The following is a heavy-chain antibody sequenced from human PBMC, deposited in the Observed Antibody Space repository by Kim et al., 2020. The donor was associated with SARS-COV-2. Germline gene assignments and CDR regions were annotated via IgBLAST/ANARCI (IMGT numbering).Heavy chain of an antibody. CDR1: GFTFSSYG. V-gene: IGHV3-33*06. D-gene: IGHD6-19*01. CDR3: AKDSSGWYYYYYGMDV. CDR2: IWYDGSNK. J-gene: IGHJ6*02. Sequence: GGSLRLSCAASGFTFSSYGMHWVRQAPGKGLEWVAVIWYDGSNKYYADSVKGRFTISRDNSKNTLYLQMNSLRAEDTAVYYCAKDSSGWYYYYYGMDVWGQGTTVTVSS.